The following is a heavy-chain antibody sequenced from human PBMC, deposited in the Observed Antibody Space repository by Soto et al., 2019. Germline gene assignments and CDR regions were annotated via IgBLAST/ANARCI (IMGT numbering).Heavy chain of an antibody. CDR1: XXIXXXXX. D-gene: IGHD3-10*01. Sequence: QVXLEXXXAXVKKPGASVKISXXXYXXIXXXXXXXXXRQAPGQGLEWMGLVKSSGGGAVYAQDFQGRVTMTRDTSTSXXYMXXSSLRLDDTAVYFCAREEAYYQSSRDYWLSSFDLWGXGTPVTVSS. J-gene: IGHJ4*01. CDR2: VKSSGGGA. CDR3: AREEAYYQSSRDYWLSSFDL. V-gene: IGHV1-46*01.